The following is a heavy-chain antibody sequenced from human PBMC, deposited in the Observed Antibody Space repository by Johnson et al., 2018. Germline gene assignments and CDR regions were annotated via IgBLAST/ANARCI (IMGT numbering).Heavy chain of an antibody. Sequence: VQLVESGAEVKKPGASVKVSCKASGYTFTSDDINWVRQATGQGLEWMGWMNPNSGNTGYAQKFQGRVTMTRNTSISTAYMELSSLRSEGTAGYYRARGGAAAAGTAHYAFDIWGQGTMVTVAS. V-gene: IGHV1-8*01. CDR1: GYTFTSDD. CDR3: ARGGAAAAGTAHYAFDI. D-gene: IGHD6-13*01. J-gene: IGHJ3*02. CDR2: MNPNSGNT.